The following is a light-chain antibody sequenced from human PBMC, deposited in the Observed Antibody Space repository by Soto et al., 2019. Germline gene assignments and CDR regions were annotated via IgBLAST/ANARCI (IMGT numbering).Light chain of an antibody. Sequence: EIVVTQALATLAVSPGERGTLSCSSSQSVSSNLAWYQQKPGQAPRLLIYGASTRATGIPDRFSGSGSGTDFTLTISRLEPEDFAVYYCQQYGSSPWTFGQGTKVDIK. CDR3: QQYGSSPWT. CDR2: GAS. V-gene: IGKV3-20*01. J-gene: IGKJ1*01. CDR1: QSVSSN.